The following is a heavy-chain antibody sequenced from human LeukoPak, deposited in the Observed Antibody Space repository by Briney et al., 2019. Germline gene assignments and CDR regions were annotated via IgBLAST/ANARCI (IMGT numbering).Heavy chain of an antibody. Sequence: ASETLSLTCTVSGGSISSGGYYWTWIRQHPGKGLEWIGFIYHTGTTHYNPSLKSRITISVDTSDNQFSLRLSSVTAADTAVYYCARGDYSNYMFDPWGQGTLVTVSS. CDR2: IYHTGTT. D-gene: IGHD4-11*01. CDR3: ARGDYSNYMFDP. CDR1: GGSISSGGYY. J-gene: IGHJ5*02. V-gene: IGHV4-31*03.